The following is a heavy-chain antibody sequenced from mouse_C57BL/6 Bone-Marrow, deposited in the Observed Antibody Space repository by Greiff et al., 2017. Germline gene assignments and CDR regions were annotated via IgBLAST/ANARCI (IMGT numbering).Heavy chain of an antibody. D-gene: IGHD2-4*01. CDR2: ISNLAYSI. J-gene: IGHJ3*01. Sequence: VQLKESGGGLVQPGGSLKLSCAASGFTFSDYGMAWVRQAPRKGPEWVAFISNLAYSIYYADTVTGRFTISRENAKNTLYLEMSSLRSEDTAMYYCARNDYAWFAYWGQGTLVTVSA. V-gene: IGHV5-15*01. CDR1: GFTFSDYG. CDR3: ARNDYAWFAY.